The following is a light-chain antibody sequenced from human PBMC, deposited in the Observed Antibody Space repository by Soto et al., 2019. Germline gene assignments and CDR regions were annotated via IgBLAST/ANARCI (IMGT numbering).Light chain of an antibody. J-gene: IGKJ2*01. CDR3: QQRSDWPRHT. Sequence: EIVLTQSPATLSLSPGERATLSCRASQSVSSYLAWYQQKPGQAPRLLIYDASNKATGIPARFSGSGSWTDFPLTIRSLEPEDLAVYYSQQRSDWPRHTLGQGTKLQIK. V-gene: IGKV3-11*01. CDR1: QSVSSY. CDR2: DAS.